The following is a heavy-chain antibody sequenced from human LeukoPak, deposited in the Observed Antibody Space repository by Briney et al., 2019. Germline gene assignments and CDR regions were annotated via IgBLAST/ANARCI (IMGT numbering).Heavy chain of an antibody. CDR2: ISTYNGDT. J-gene: IGHJ3*02. CDR1: GYTFLNYG. D-gene: IGHD3-10*01. Sequence: ASVKVSCKASGYTFLNYGISWVRQAPGQGLEWMGWISTYNGDTNYGQRFQGRVTMTTDTSTNTAYMELRSLRSDDAAVYYCARDFYESGSLWCDTFEIWGQGTMVIVSS. V-gene: IGHV1-18*01. CDR3: ARDFYESGSLWCDTFEI.